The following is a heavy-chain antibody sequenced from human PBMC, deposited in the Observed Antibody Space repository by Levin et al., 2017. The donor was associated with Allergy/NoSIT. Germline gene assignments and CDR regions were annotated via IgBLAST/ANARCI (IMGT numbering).Heavy chain of an antibody. V-gene: IGHV1-69*13. J-gene: IGHJ1*01. CDR3: ARTETVEGFFGVAPPYTFQH. CDR2: IILIFGTA. D-gene: IGHD3-3*01. Sequence: GASVKVSCKASGGTFSSYAISWVRQAPGQGLEWMGGIILIFGTANYAPKFQGRVTITADESTSTAYLELSSLRSEDTAVYYCARTETVEGFFGVAPPYTFQHWGQGTLVTVSS. CDR1: GGTFSSYA.